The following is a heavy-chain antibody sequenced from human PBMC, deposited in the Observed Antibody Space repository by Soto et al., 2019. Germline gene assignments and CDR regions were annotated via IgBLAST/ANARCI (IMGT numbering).Heavy chain of an antibody. D-gene: IGHD2-8*02. CDR1: GFICSSYD. CDR3: AKGTATGGGAFDI. J-gene: IGHJ3*02. V-gene: IGHV3-23*01. CDR2: ILVGGST. Sequence: GGSLRLSCAASGFICSSYDMSWVRQAPGKGLEWVSTILVGGSTHYEDSVKGRFTISRDTSKNTVYLQMNSLTAGDTAMYYCAKGTATGGGAFDICRQGSMVTVAS.